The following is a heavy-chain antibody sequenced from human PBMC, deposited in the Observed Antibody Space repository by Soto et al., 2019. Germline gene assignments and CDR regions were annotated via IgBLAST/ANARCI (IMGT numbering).Heavy chain of an antibody. Sequence: TVSYGNISNFWWSRSRQHPGKGLEWIGYIYYSGSTNYTPSLKSRVTISVDTSKNQFSLKLSSVTAADAAVSYCAGRYGKNAFDFWGQGTMVIV. CDR2: IYYSGST. V-gene: IGHV4-59*01. J-gene: IGHJ3*01. CDR1: YGNISNFW. D-gene: IGHD5-18*01. CDR3: AGRYGKNAFDF.